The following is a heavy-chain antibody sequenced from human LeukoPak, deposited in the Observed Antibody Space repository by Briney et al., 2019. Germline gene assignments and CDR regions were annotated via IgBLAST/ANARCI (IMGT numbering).Heavy chain of an antibody. D-gene: IGHD3-10*01. V-gene: IGHV3-23*01. CDR3: AQKRGGSGSYSAMDV. Sequence: GGSLRLSCAASGFTFSSYAMSWVRQAPGKGLEWVSAISGSGGSTYYADSVKGRFTISRDNSKNTLYLQMNSLRAEDTAVYYCAQKRGGSGSYSAMDVWGQGTTVTVSS. J-gene: IGHJ6*02. CDR1: GFTFSSYA. CDR2: ISGSGGST.